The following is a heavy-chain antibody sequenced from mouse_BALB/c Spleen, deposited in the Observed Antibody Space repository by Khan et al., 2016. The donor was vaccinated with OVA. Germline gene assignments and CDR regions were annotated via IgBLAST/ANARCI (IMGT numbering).Heavy chain of an antibody. Sequence: QVQLKESGPGLVAPSQSLSITCTVSGFSFTSYGVSWVRQPPGKGLEWLGVIWAGGSTNYYSALMSSLSISKDNSTSHVFLKMNGMQTDDTAVYYCARLEDIWGQGTTLTVSS. CDR2: IWAGGST. D-gene: IGHD1-3*01. CDR3: ARLEDI. V-gene: IGHV2-9*02. CDR1: GFSFTSYG. J-gene: IGHJ2*01.